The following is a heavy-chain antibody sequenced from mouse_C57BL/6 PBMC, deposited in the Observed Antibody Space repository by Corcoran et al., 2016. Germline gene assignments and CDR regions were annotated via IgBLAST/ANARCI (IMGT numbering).Heavy chain of an antibody. CDR3: ARRKGYYEYFDV. CDR2: INPNNGGT. D-gene: IGHD2-3*01. Sequence: EVQLQQSGPELVKPGASVKISCKASGYTFTDYYMNWVKQSHGKSLEWIGDINPNNGGTSYNQKFKGKATLTVDKSSSTAYMELRSLTSEDSAVYYCARRKGYYEYFDVWGTGTTVTVSS. J-gene: IGHJ1*03. V-gene: IGHV1-26*01. CDR1: GYTFTDYY.